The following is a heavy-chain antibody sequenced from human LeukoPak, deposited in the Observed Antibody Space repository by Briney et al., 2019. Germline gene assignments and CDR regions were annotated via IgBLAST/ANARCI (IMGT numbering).Heavy chain of an antibody. J-gene: IGHJ4*02. D-gene: IGHD6-13*01. CDR3: ARNRGYSSSWWEFDY. Sequence: GGSLRLSCAASGFTFSSYSMNWVRQAPGKGLEWVSSISSSSSYIYYADSMKGRFTISRDNAKNSLYLQMNSLRAEDTAVYYCARNRGYSSSWWEFDYWGQGTLVTVSS. CDR2: ISSSSSYI. CDR1: GFTFSSYS. V-gene: IGHV3-21*01.